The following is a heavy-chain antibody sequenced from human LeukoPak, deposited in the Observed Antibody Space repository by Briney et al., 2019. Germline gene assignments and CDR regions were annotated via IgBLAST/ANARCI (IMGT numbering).Heavy chain of an antibody. J-gene: IGHJ6*04. CDR2: SSSRSSYT. CDR1: GSTFGDYY. D-gene: IGHD1-26*01. CDR3: TRENLGAGAHYYFGIDV. Sequence: GGSLRLSCAASGSTFGDYYMSWIRPAPRQGRDWGSFSSSRSSYTNNTDSVKGRLTISRVDAKYSLYLQMHSLRAEDTAVYSCTRENLGAGAHYYFGIDVWGKGTPVTVSS. V-gene: IGHV3-11*05.